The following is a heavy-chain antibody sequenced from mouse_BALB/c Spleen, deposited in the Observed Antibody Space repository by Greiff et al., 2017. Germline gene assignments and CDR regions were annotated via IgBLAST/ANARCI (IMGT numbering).Heavy chain of an antibody. CDR1: GFTFTDYY. J-gene: IGHJ4*01. D-gene: IGHD3-3*01. CDR3: AREGRYYAMDY. Sequence: EVKLVESGGGLVQPGGSLRLSCATSGFTFTDYYMSWVRQPPGKALEWLGFIRNKANGYTTEYSASVKGRFTISRDNSQSILYLQMNTLRAEDSAAYDCAREGRYYAMDYWGQGTSVTVSS. CDR2: IRNKANGYTT. V-gene: IGHV7-3*02.